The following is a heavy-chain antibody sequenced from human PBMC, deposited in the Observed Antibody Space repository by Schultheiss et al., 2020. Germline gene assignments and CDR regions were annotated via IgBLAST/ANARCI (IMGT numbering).Heavy chain of an antibody. Sequence: WGSLRLSCAASGFTFSDYYMSWIRQAPGKGLEWVSAISGSGGSSYYADSVKGRFTISRDNSKNTLYLQMNSLRAEDTAVYYCARDLAAADTFDYWGQGTLVTVSS. CDR3: ARDLAAADTFDY. J-gene: IGHJ4*02. D-gene: IGHD6-13*01. CDR2: ISGSGGSS. V-gene: IGHV3-23*01. CDR1: GFTFSDYY.